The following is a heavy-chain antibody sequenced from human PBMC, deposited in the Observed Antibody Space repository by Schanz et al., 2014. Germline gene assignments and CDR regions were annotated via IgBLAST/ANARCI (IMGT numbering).Heavy chain of an antibody. J-gene: IGHJ5*02. CDR1: GYTFTGYY. V-gene: IGHV1-46*01. Sequence: QVQLVQSGAEVKKPGASVKVSCKASGYTFTGYYMHWVRHAPGQGLEWMGMINPSGGSTTYAQKFQGRVTMTRDTSTSTVYMELSSLRSEDTAVYYCARDRRRYCSTASCLHDNWFDPWGQGTLVIVSS. CDR2: INPSGGST. CDR3: ARDRRRYCSTASCLHDNWFDP. D-gene: IGHD2-2*01.